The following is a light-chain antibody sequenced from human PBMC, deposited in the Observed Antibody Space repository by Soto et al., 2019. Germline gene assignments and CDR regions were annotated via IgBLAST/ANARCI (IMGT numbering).Light chain of an antibody. CDR1: QDVGIN. CDR3: HQYNYWPGT. J-gene: IGKJ2*01. Sequence: LMTQSPAILSVSPGERVTLSCRASQDVGINLAWYQQKPGHAPRLVVYGASTRATACPARFSGSGSGTEFTLTISSLQSEDLAVYYCHQYNYWPGTFGQGTKLEIK. CDR2: GAS. V-gene: IGKV3-15*01.